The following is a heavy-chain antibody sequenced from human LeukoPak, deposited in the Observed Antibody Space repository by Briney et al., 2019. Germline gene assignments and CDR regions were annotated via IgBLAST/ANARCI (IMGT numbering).Heavy chain of an antibody. V-gene: IGHV3-48*01. CDR2: ISSSGSAI. Sequence: GGSLRLSCAASCFIFCTYSRNWVRQAPGKGLEWVSYISSSGSAIYYSGSVKGRFTISRDNARNSLYLQMNSLRVEGGGEFSTASYFWDDYGTGNIGPKDCWGQGTLVTVSS. J-gene: IGHJ4*02. D-gene: IGHD3-10*01. CDR3: ASYFWDDYGTGNIGPKDC. CDR1: CFIFCTYS.